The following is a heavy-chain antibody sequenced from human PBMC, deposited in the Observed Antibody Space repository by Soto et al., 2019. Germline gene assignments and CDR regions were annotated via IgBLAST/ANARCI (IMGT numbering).Heavy chain of an antibody. CDR3: ASFYGDWGPRPAQFDY. J-gene: IGHJ4*02. CDR1: GGSISSGDYY. D-gene: IGHD4-17*01. CDR2: IYYSGNT. Sequence: QVQLQESGPGLVKPSQTLSLTCTVSGGSISSGDYYWSWIRQPPGKGLEWIGYIYYSGNTYYNPSLKSRVTISADTSKNQISLKLRSVTAADTAVYYCASFYGDWGPRPAQFDYWGQGTLVTVSS. V-gene: IGHV4-30-4*01.